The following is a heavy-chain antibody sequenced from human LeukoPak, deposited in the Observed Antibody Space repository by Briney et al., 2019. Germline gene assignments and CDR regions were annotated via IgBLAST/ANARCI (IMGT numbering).Heavy chain of an antibody. CDR2: ISSTSSYI. CDR3: ARGHTWFPKSFDY. Sequence: GGSLRLSCAASGFTFSNYAMTWVRQAPGKGLEWVSSISSTSSYIYFADSMKGRFTISRDNAKNSLFLQMNSLRAGDTAVYYCARGHTWFPKSFDYWGQGALVTVSS. D-gene: IGHD3-10*01. CDR1: GFTFSNYA. V-gene: IGHV3-21*01. J-gene: IGHJ4*02.